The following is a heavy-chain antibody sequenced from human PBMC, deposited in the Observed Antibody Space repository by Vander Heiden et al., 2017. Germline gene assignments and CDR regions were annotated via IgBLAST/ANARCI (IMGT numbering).Heavy chain of an antibody. D-gene: IGHD3-10*01. V-gene: IGHV3-53*01. J-gene: IGHJ4*02. CDR2: IYRGGGT. Sequence: EVQLVESGGDWIQPGGSLRLSFEASGFTVSSKYMYWVRQAPGKGLELVSVIYRGGGTYYPDSVKGRFTVSRDNSKNTLYLQMNSLRAEDTAVYYCASLKGWSGEGVADYWGQGALVTVSS. CDR1: GFTVSSKY. CDR3: ASLKGWSGEGVADY.